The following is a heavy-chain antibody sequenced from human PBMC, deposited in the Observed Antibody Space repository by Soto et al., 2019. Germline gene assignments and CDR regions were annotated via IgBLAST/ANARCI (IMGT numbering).Heavy chain of an antibody. CDR1: GGSFSGYY. D-gene: IGHD3-10*01. V-gene: IGHV4-34*01. J-gene: IGHJ6*04. CDR3: ARVRDTMVRGVMGMDV. Sequence: SETLSLTCAVYGGSFSGYYWSWIRQPPGKGLEWIGEINHSGSTNYNPSLKSRVTISVDTSKNQFSLKLSSVTAADTAVYYCARVRDTMVRGVMGMDVWGKGTTVTVSS. CDR2: INHSGST.